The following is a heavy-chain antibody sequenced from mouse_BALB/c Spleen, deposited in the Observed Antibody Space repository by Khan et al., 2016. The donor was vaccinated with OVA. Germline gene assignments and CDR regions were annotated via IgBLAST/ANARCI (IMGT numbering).Heavy chain of an antibody. V-gene: IGHV5-9*02. Sequence: EVQLVESGGGLVKPGGSLKLSCAPSGFAFSSYDMSWVRQTPEKRLEGVATISGTGIYTYYPDSVKGRFTISRDNARNTLYLQMSSLRSEDTALYYCARPSYYGNPWFTYWGQGTLVTVSA. CDR2: ISGTGIYT. D-gene: IGHD2-10*01. CDR3: ARPSYYGNPWFTY. CDR1: GFAFSSYD. J-gene: IGHJ3*01.